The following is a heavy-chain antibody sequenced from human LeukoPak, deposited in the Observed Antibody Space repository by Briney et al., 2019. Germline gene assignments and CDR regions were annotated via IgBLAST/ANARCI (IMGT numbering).Heavy chain of an antibody. J-gene: IGHJ4*02. D-gene: IGHD3-10*01. CDR2: ISRTGTVI. CDR3: ARDPRHYGSGTYYNERAQGIDY. V-gene: IGHV3-48*03. Sequence: GGSLRLSCTASGFTFSSFEMNWVRQAPGKGPEWISYISRTGTVIYYADSVKGRFTISRDNAKNSLFLRMTDLRVEDTAVYYCARDPRHYGSGTYYNERAQGIDYWGQGTLVIVSS. CDR1: GFTFSSFE.